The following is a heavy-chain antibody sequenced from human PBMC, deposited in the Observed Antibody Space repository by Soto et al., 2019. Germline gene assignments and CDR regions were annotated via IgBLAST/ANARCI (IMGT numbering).Heavy chain of an antibody. CDR2: IIGSGGST. D-gene: IGHD3-22*01. CDR1: GFTFSRYA. Sequence: ESLGLYCATSGFTFSRYAMSWVRQAPGKGLEWVSAIIGSGGSTCYADSGKGLFTICRDNSKNTLYVQMHRLRAEDTSVYYCRSDDNPESNCFEPCGQGTPVTVSA. CDR3: RSDDNPESNCFEP. V-gene: IGHV3-23*01. J-gene: IGHJ5*02.